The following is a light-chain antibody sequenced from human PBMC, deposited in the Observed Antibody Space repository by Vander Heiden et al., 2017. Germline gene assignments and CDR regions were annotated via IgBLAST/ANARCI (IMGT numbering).Light chain of an antibody. CDR2: LNSDGSH. CDR1: SGHSSYA. V-gene: IGLV4-69*01. CDR3: QTWGTGIRV. J-gene: IGLJ2*01. Sequence: QLVLTQPPSASASLGASVLPICALSSGHSSYAIAWHQQQPEKGPRYLMRLNSDGSHSKGDGIPDRFSGSSSGAERYLTISSLQSEDEADYYCQTWGTGIRVFGGGTKLTVL.